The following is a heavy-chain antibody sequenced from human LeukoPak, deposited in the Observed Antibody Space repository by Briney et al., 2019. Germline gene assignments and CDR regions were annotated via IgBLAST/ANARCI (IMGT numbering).Heavy chain of an antibody. CDR1: GFTFSSYS. Sequence: GGSLRLSCAASGFTFSSYSMNWVRQAPGKGLEWVSYISSSSSTIYYADSVKGRFTISRDNAKNSLYLQMNSLRAEDTAVYYCAKGVAVADVYYYYGMDVWGQGTTVTVSS. CDR3: AKGVAVADVYYYYGMDV. D-gene: IGHD6-19*01. V-gene: IGHV3-48*01. CDR2: ISSSSSTI. J-gene: IGHJ6*02.